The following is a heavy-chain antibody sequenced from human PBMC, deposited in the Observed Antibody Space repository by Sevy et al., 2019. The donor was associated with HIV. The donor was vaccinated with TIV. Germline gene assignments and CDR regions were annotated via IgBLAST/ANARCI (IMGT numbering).Heavy chain of an antibody. V-gene: IGHV3-9*01. CDR1: GFTFDDYG. D-gene: IGHD3-22*01. Sequence: GGSLRLSCAASGFTFDDYGMHWVRQAPGKGLEWVSGISWNGANIVYADSVEGRFTISRDNAKNSLYLQMNSLTAEDRALYYCAKSNTKSLYDSSEYRLPLGFDYWGQGTLVTVSS. CDR3: AKSNTKSLYDSSEYRLPLGFDY. CDR2: ISWNGANI. J-gene: IGHJ4*02.